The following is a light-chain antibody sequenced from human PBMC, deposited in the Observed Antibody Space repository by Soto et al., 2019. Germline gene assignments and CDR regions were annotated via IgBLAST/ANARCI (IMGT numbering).Light chain of an antibody. CDR2: AAS. V-gene: IGKV1-12*01. Sequence: DIQMTQSPSSVSASVGDRVTISCQASQGISRSLAWYQQKPGKAPKLLIYAASSLQSGVPSRFSGSGSGTDFTLTINSLHPEDFATYYCQQSYSTPITFGQGTRLEIK. CDR3: QQSYSTPIT. J-gene: IGKJ5*01. CDR1: QGISRS.